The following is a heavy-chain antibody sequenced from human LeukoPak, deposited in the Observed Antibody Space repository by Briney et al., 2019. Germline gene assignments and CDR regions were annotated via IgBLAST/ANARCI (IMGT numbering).Heavy chain of an antibody. D-gene: IGHD6-13*01. CDR2: ISYDGSNK. CDR3: AKGQIAAAGPTHFDY. J-gene: IGHJ4*02. V-gene: IGHV3-30*18. Sequence: GGSLRLSCAACGFTFSSYGMHGVRQAPGKELEWVAVISYDGSNKYYADSVKGRLTISRDNSKNTLYLQMNSLRAEDTAVYYCAKGQIAAAGPTHFDYWGQGTLVSVSS. CDR1: GFTFSSYG.